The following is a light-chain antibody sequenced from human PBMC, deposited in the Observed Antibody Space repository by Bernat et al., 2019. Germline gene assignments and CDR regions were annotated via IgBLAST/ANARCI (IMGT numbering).Light chain of an antibody. CDR2: AVA. V-gene: IGLV2-14*03. Sequence: QSALTQPASVSGSPGQSITISCIGTSSDIGSYNYVSWYQQHPGKAPNLLIYAVANRPSGVSNRFSASKSGNTASLTISGLQAEDESDYYCSSYTRSATYVFGTGTKVTV. CDR1: SSDIGSYNY. CDR3: SSYTRSATYV. J-gene: IGLJ1*01.